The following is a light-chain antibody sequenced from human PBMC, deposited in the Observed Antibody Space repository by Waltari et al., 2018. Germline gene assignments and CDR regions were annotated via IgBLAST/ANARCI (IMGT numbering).Light chain of an antibody. J-gene: IGKJ2*03. Sequence: DIQMTQSPSSLYASVGDRVTVTCRASACINKYLTWYHQKPGKAPKLLIYAASTLQAGVSSRFSGSGSGTDFTLTISSLQSEDVATYYCQQDYTTPYSFGQGTKLEIK. V-gene: IGKV1-27*01. CDR1: ACINKY. CDR3: QQDYTTPYS. CDR2: AAS.